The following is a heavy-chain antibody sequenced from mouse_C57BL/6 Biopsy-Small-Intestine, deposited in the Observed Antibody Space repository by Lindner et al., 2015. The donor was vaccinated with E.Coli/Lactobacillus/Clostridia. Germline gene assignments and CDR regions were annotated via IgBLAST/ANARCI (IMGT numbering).Heavy chain of an antibody. CDR1: GFTFTDYF. CDR3: ARHYGNYWYFDV. D-gene: IGHD2-1*01. Sequence: VQLQESGGGLVQPGGSLSLSCAASGFTFTDYFMSWVRQPPGKALEWLGFIRNKANGYTTEYSASVKGRFTISRDNSQSILYLQMNALRAEDSATYYCARHYGNYWYFDVWGTGTTVTVSS. V-gene: IGHV7-3*01. CDR2: IRNKANGYTT. J-gene: IGHJ1*03.